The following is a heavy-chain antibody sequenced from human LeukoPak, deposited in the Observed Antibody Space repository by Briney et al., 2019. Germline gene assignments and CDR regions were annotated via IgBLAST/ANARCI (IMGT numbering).Heavy chain of an antibody. V-gene: IGHV1-2*02. CDR2: INPNSGGT. D-gene: IGHD3-16*01. CDR3: ASGSLASYCDH. Sequence: ASVKVSCKASGYTFSGYYMYWVRQAPGQGLEWMGWINPNSGGTKYVQKFQGRVTMTRDTSISTAYMELSRLRSDDTAVYYCASGSLASYCDHWGQGTLVTVSS. CDR1: GYTFSGYY. J-gene: IGHJ4*02.